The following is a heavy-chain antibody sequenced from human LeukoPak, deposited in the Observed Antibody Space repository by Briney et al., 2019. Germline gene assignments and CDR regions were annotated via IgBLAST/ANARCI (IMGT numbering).Heavy chain of an antibody. J-gene: IGHJ4*02. V-gene: IGHV3-30-3*01. CDR1: GFTFSSYA. Sequence: GGSLRFSCAASGFTFSSYAMHWVRQAPGKGLEWVAVISYDGSNKYYADSVKGRFTISRDNSKNTLYLQMNSLRAEDTAVYYCARPLYYDILTGYYPPFDYWGQGTLVTVSS. CDR3: ARPLYYDILTGYYPPFDY. CDR2: ISYDGSNK. D-gene: IGHD3-9*01.